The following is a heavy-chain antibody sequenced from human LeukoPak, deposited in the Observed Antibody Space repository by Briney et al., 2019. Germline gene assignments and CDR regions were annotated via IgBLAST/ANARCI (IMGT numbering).Heavy chain of an antibody. D-gene: IGHD2/OR15-2a*01. Sequence: PGGSLRLSCAASGFTVSRNNMNWVRQAPGKGLEGVSGIYSGGNTYYADSVKDRFTISRDKSKNTLYIQMSGLRTDDTAVYYCARDTENSTYGWGAFDIWAQGTMVTVSS. CDR1: GFTVSRNN. CDR3: ARDTENSTYGWGAFDI. J-gene: IGHJ3*02. CDR2: IYSGGNT. V-gene: IGHV3-66*01.